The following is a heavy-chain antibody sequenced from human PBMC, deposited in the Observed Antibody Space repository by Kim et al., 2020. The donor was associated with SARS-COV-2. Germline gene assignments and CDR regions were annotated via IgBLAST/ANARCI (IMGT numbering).Heavy chain of an antibody. V-gene: IGHV5-10-1*01. J-gene: IGHJ3*02. D-gene: IGHD2-2*01. CDR2: IDPSDSYT. Sequence: GESLKISCKGSGYSFTSYWISWVRQMPGKGLEWMGRIDPSDSYTNYSPSFQGHVTISADKSISTAYLQWSSLKASDTAMYYCARPADCSSTSCYADAFDIWGQGTMVTVSS. CDR3: ARPADCSSTSCYADAFDI. CDR1: GYSFTSYW.